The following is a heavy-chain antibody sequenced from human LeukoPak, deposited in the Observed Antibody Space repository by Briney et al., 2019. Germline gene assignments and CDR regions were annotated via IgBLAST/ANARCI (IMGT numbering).Heavy chain of an antibody. CDR1: DDSLSTTRYY. D-gene: IGHD2-2*01. V-gene: IGHV4-39*02. CDR3: ARLGTCTSCYFFDH. CDR2: IYYSGST. Sequence: SETLSLTCTVSDDSLSTTRYYWGWVRQPPGRGLEFVGSIYYSGSTYYNPSLRSRVTVSVDTSKNHFSLKLTSVTAADTAVYYCARLGTCTSCYFFDHWGQGTMVTVSS. J-gene: IGHJ4*02.